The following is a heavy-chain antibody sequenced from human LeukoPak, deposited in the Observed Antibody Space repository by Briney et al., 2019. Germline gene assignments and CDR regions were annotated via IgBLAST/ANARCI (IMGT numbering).Heavy chain of an antibody. V-gene: IGHV1-18*01. D-gene: IGHD3-3*01. CDR1: GYTFTSYG. Sequence: ASVKVSCKASGYTFTSYGISWVRQAPGQGLEWMGWMSAYNGNTNYAQKLQGRVTMTTDTSTSTAYMELRSLRSDDTAVYYCARAPSYYDFWSDNYYYYYMDVWGKGTTVTVSS. CDR2: MSAYNGNT. J-gene: IGHJ6*03. CDR3: ARAPSYYDFWSDNYYYYYMDV.